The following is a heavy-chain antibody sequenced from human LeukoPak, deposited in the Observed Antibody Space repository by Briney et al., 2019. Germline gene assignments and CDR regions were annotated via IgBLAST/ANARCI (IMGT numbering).Heavy chain of an antibody. CDR1: GYSISSGYY. CDR2: IYHSGST. CDR3: ARAEYLYDSSGYPPAVHYFDY. D-gene: IGHD3-22*01. Sequence: SETLSLTCTVSGYSISSGYYWGWIRQPPGKGLEWIGSIYHSGSTYYNPSLKSRVTILVDTSKNQFSLKLSSVTAADTAVYYCARAEYLYDSSGYPPAVHYFDYWGQGTLVTVSS. V-gene: IGHV4-38-2*02. J-gene: IGHJ4*02.